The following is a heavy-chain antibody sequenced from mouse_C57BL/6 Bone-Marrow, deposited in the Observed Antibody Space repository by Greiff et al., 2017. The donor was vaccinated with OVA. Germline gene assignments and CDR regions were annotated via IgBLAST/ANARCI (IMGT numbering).Heavy chain of an antibody. J-gene: IGHJ4*01. CDR3: AKLGYSTYDYAMDY. CDR1: GFSLTSYG. D-gene: IGHD2-5*01. Sequence: VMLVESGPGLVAPSQSLSITCTVSGFSLTSYGVDWVRQPPGKGLEWLGVIWGGGSTNYNSALMPRQSISKDNSKSQVFLKMNSLQTDDTAMYYCAKLGYSTYDYAMDYWGQGTSVTVSS. CDR2: IWGGGST. V-gene: IGHV2-9*01.